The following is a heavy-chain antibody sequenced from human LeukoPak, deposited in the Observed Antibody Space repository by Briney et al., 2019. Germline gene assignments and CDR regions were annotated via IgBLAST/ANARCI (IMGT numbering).Heavy chain of an antibody. J-gene: IGHJ4*02. Sequence: SETLSLTCTVSGGSISSSSYYWGWIRQPPGKGLEWIGSIYYSGSTYYNPSLKSRVTISVDTSKNQFSLKLSSVTAADTAVYYCARRAVGDYYFDYWGQGTLVTVSS. CDR3: ARRAVGDYYFDY. CDR2: IYYSGST. CDR1: GGSISSSSYY. D-gene: IGHD1-26*01. V-gene: IGHV4-39*01.